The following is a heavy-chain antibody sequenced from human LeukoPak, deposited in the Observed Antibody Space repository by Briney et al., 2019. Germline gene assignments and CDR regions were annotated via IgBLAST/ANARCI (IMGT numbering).Heavy chain of an antibody. D-gene: IGHD4-17*01. J-gene: IGHJ4*02. CDR3: ARQRNGDYPYYFDY. CDR1: GYTFTNYW. V-gene: IGHV5-51*01. CDR2: IYPGDPDT. Sequence: GESLKISCKASGYTFTNYWIAWVRQMPGKGLECMGIIYPGDPDTRYSPSFQGQVTISADKSISTAYLQWSSLKASDTAMYYCARQRNGDYPYYFDYWGQGTLVTVSS.